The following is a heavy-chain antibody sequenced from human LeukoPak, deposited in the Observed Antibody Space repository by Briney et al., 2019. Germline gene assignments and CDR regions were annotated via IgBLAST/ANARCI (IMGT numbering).Heavy chain of an antibody. Sequence: ASVKVSCKASGYTFTSYGISWVRQAPGQGLEWMGWISAYNGNTNYAQKLQGRVTMTTDTSTSTAYMELRSLRSDDTAVYYCASIYCTNGVCYESDPWGQGTLVTVPS. CDR1: GYTFTSYG. V-gene: IGHV1-18*01. D-gene: IGHD2-8*01. J-gene: IGHJ5*02. CDR2: ISAYNGNT. CDR3: ASIYCTNGVCYESDP.